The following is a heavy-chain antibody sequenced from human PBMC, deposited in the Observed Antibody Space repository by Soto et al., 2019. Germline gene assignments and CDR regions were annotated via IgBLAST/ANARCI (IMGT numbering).Heavy chain of an antibody. D-gene: IGHD6-13*01. V-gene: IGHV3-30*18. CDR1: GFTFSSYG. J-gene: IGHJ4*02. CDR3: AKDSEAGYSSSWYYFDY. CDR2: ISYDGSNK. Sequence: GGSLRLSCAASGFTFSSYGMHWVRQAPGKGLEWVAVISYDGSNKYYADSVKGRFTISRDNSKNTLYLQMNSLRAEDTAVYYCAKDSEAGYSSSWYYFDYWGQGTLVTVSS.